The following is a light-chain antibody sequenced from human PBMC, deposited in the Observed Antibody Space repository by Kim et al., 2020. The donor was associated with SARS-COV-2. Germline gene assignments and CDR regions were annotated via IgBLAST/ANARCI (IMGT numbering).Light chain of an antibody. CDR2: GAS. J-gene: IGKJ4*01. V-gene: IGKV3-20*01. Sequence: EIVLTQSPGTLSLSPGERATLSCRVSQSVSSSYLAWYQQKPGQAPRLLIYGASSRATGIPDRFSGSGSGTDFTLTISRLEPEDFAVYYCQQYGSTFGGGTKVDIK. CDR3: QQYGST. CDR1: QSVSSSY.